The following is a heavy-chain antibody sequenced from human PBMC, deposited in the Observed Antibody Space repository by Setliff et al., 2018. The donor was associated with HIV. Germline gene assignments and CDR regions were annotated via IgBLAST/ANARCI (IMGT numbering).Heavy chain of an antibody. J-gene: IGHJ6*02. Sequence: LSLTCSVSGGSINDERYYWSWIRQPPGKGLEWTGSIYQNGITNYNPSLKSRVTISVDTSNSQVSLRLTSVTAADTAIYYCAREKQQYYDLLTGYDYYYGMDVWGQGTSVTVSS. CDR1: GGSINDERYY. D-gene: IGHD3-9*01. V-gene: IGHV4-39*07. CDR2: IYQNGIT. CDR3: AREKQQYYDLLTGYDYYYGMDV.